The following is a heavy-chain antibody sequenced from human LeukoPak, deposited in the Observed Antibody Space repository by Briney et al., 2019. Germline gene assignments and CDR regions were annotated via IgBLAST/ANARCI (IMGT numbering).Heavy chain of an antibody. V-gene: IGHV1-69*13. Sequence: GASVKVSCKASGGTFSSYAISWVRQAPGQGLEWMGGIIPIFGTANYAQKSQGRVTITADESTSTAYMELSSLRSEDTAVYYCARGQYYDSSGYYYGLDYWGQGTLVTVSS. J-gene: IGHJ4*02. CDR1: GGTFSSYA. CDR2: IIPIFGTA. D-gene: IGHD3-22*01. CDR3: ARGQYYDSSGYYYGLDY.